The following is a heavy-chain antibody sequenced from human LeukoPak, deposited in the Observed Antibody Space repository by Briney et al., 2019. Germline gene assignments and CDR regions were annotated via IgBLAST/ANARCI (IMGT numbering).Heavy chain of an antibody. Sequence: GASVKVSCQASGYTFTSYAISWVRQAPGQGLEWMGGIIPISGTANYAQKFQGRVTITADESTSTAYMELSSLRSEDTAVYYCAANLFPISCYKCNYYYMDVWGKGTTVTVSS. J-gene: IGHJ6*03. CDR1: GYTFTSYA. CDR2: IIPISGTA. V-gene: IGHV1-69*13. CDR3: AANLFPISCYKCNYYYMDV. D-gene: IGHD2-2*02.